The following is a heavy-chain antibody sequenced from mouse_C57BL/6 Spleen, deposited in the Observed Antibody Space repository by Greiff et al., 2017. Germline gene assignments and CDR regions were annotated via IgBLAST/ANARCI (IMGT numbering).Heavy chain of an antibody. D-gene: IGHD4-1*01. V-gene: IGHV1-80*01. Sequence: QVQLKQSGAELVKPGASVKISCKASGYAFSSYWMNWVKQRPGKGLEWIGQIYPGDGDTNYNGKFKGKATLTADKSSSTAYMQLSSLTSEDSAVYFCARTGPQYYAMDYWGQGTSVTVSS. CDR3: ARTGPQYYAMDY. CDR2: IYPGDGDT. J-gene: IGHJ4*01. CDR1: GYAFSSYW.